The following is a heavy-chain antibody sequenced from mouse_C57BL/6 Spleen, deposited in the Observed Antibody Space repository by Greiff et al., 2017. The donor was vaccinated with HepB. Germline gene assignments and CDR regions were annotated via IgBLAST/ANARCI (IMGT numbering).Heavy chain of an antibody. CDR1: GYAFTNYL. V-gene: IGHV1-54*01. CDR3: ARWAYYSNYEAY. J-gene: IGHJ3*01. CDR2: INPGSGGT. Sequence: QVQLKQSGAELVRPGTSVKVSCKASGYAFTNYLLEWVKQRPGQGLEWIGVINPGSGGTNYNEKFKGKATLTADKSSSTAYMQLSSLTSEDSAVYFCARWAYYSNYEAYWGQGTLVTVSA. D-gene: IGHD2-5*01.